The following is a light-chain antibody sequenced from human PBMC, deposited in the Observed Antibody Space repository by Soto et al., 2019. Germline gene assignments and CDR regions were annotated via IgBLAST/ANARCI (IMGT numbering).Light chain of an antibody. Sequence: SYELTQPSSVSVSPGQTARITCSGDILSKKYVRWFQQKPGQAPALVIYKDSERPSGIPERFSGSSSGTTVTLTISGAQVEDEADYHCYCAADNTWVFGGGTKLTVL. CDR1: ILSKKY. CDR2: KDS. V-gene: IGLV3-27*01. J-gene: IGLJ3*02. CDR3: YCAADNTWV.